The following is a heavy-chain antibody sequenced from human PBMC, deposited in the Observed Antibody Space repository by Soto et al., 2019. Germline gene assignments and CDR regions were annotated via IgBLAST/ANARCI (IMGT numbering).Heavy chain of an antibody. CDR2: IYYSGSS. CDR3: ARYYCTSTTCYSFDY. CDR1: GGSISNYY. Sequence: PSETLSLTCTVSGGSISNYYWSWIRQPRGKGLEWIGYIYYSGSSNYNPSLKSRVTISVDTSNNQFSLKLNSVTAADTAVYYCARYYCTSTTCYSFDYWGQGTLVTVSS. J-gene: IGHJ4*02. V-gene: IGHV4-59*01. D-gene: IGHD2-2*01.